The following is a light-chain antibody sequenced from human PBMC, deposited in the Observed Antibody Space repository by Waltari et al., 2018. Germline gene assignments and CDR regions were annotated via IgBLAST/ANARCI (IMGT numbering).Light chain of an antibody. Sequence: ETVLTQSPATLSVSPGEAATLSCRASQSVSPNLAWYQQQRGQAPRLLIYSTSTRAPGVPHRIWGSGSGTEFTLTITSLQSEDAAIYYCQQYQNWPPITFGQGTRLEIK. CDR1: QSVSPN. J-gene: IGKJ5*01. V-gene: IGKV3-15*01. CDR2: STS. CDR3: QQYQNWPPIT.